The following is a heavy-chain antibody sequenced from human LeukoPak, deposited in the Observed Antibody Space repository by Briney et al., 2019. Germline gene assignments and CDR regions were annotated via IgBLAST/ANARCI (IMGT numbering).Heavy chain of an antibody. CDR1: GYSFISHW. CDR3: ASLWYFDSWRGFDY. D-gene: IGHD3-3*01. Sequence: GESLKISCKGSGYSFISHWVGWVRQMPGKGLQWMGIIYPGDSDTRYSPSFQGQVTISADKSISTAYLQWSSLKASDTAIYYCASLWYFDSWRGFDYWGQGTLVTVSS. CDR2: IYPGDSDT. V-gene: IGHV5-51*01. J-gene: IGHJ4*02.